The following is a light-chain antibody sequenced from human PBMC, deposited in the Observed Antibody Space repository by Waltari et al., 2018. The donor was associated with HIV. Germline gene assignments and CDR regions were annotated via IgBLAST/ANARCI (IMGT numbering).Light chain of an antibody. J-gene: IGLJ2*01. CDR2: EGT. CDR1: TINSNS. Sequence: QSALTQPASVSGSPGQSVTISCTAPTINSNSVPWYQQPPAKAPKLILFEGTYRPSGVSNRFSGSKSGNTASLTISGLQGEDEAHYYCSSYTASGSVIFGGGTNLTVL. CDR3: SSYTASGSVI. V-gene: IGLV2-14*03.